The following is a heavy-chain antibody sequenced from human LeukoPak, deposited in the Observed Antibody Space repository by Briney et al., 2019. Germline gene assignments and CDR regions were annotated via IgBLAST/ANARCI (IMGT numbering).Heavy chain of an antibody. CDR2: IIPIFGTA. J-gene: IGHJ5*02. Sequence: ASVKVSCRPSGGTFSSYAISWVRQAPGEGLERMGGIIPIFGTANYAQKFQGRVTITADKSTSTAYMELSSLRSEDTAVYYCARGDDWFDPWGQGTLVTVSS. CDR1: GGTFSSYA. V-gene: IGHV1-69*06. CDR3: ARGDDWFDP.